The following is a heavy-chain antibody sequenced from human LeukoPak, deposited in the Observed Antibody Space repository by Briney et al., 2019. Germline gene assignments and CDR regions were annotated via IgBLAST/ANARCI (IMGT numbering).Heavy chain of an antibody. V-gene: IGHV1-2*02. CDR3: ARGYSSSWSFDY. D-gene: IGHD6-13*01. J-gene: IGHJ4*02. Sequence: ASVKVSCKASGGTFSSYAISWVRQAPGQGLEWMGWINPNSGGTNYAQKFQGRVTMTRDTSISTAYMELSRLRSDDTAVYYCARGYSSSWSFDYWGQGTLVTVSS. CDR2: INPNSGGT. CDR1: GGTFSSYA.